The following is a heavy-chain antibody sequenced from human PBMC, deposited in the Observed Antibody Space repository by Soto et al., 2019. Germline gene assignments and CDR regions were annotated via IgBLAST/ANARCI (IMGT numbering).Heavy chain of an antibody. CDR1: GGSISSGSYY. CDR2: VYYSGST. Sequence: PSETLSLTCTVSGGSISSGSYYWGWIRQPPGKGLEWIGSVYYSGSTYYNPSLKSRVTISVDTSKNQFSLKLSSVTAADTAVYYCARHRPNGSWAIDYWGQGTLVTVSS. CDR3: ARHRPNGSWAIDY. V-gene: IGHV4-39*01. J-gene: IGHJ4*02. D-gene: IGHD6-13*01.